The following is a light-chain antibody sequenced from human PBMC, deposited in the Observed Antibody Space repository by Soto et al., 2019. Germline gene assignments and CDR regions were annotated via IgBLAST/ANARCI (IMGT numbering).Light chain of an antibody. CDR3: QQCSSSPLT. Sequence: EIVLTQSPGTLSLSPGERATLSCRASQSVGNNYLVWFQQKPGQAPRLPIDDASRRATGTPGRFSGSGSGTDFTLTINRLEPEDFAVYYCQQCSSSPLTFGGGTKVEIK. CDR2: DAS. CDR1: QSVGNNY. V-gene: IGKV3-20*01. J-gene: IGKJ4*01.